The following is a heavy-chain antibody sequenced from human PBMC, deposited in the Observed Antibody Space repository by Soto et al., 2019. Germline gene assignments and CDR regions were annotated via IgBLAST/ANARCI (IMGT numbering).Heavy chain of an antibody. CDR2: ISGSGGST. D-gene: IGHD3-22*01. CDR1: GFTFSSYA. V-gene: IGHV3-23*01. CDR3: AKTTNYYDSSGYSY. Sequence: SLRLSCAASGFTFSSYAMSWVRQAPGKGLEWVSAISGSGGSTYYADSVKGRFTISRDNSKNTLYLQMNSLRAEDAAVYYCAKTTNYYDSSGYSYWGQGTLVTVSS. J-gene: IGHJ4*02.